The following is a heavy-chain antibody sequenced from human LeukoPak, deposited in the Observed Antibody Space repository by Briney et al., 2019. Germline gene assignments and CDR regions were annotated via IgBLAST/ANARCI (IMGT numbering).Heavy chain of an antibody. CDR2: IYSGGST. CDR3: ARGPSSGYYYFDY. J-gene: IGHJ4*02. Sequence: GGSLRLSCAASGFTVSSNYMSWVRQAPEKGLEWVSVIYSGGSTYYADSVKGRFTISRDNSKNTLYLQMNSLRAEDTAVYYCARGPSSGYYYFDYWGQGTLVTVSS. V-gene: IGHV3-53*01. D-gene: IGHD3-22*01. CDR1: GFTVSSNY.